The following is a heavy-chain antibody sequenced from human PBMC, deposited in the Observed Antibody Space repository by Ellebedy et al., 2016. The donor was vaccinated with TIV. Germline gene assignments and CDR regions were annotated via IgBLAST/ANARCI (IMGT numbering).Heavy chain of an antibody. D-gene: IGHD2-8*02. V-gene: IGHV1-69*04. Sequence: SVKVSCXASGGTFSSYAISWVRQAPGQGLEWMGRIIPILGIANYAQKFQGRVTITADKSTSTAYMELSSLRSEDTAVYYCARDTGLVNPPLFDYWGQGTLVTVSS. CDR1: GGTFSSYA. CDR2: IIPILGIA. J-gene: IGHJ4*02. CDR3: ARDTGLVNPPLFDY.